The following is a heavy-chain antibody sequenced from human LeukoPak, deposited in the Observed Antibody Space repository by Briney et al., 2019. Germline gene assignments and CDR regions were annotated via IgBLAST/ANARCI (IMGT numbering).Heavy chain of an antibody. V-gene: IGHV3-23*01. Sequence: GGSLRLSCAASGFTFSSHAVSWARQAPGKGLQWVSAVSPGGDKTYYADSVKGRFTVSRDNSRNTLYLQRNSLRADDTAVYFCAKEKAVARSSGWHAFDVWGQGSLVTVS. J-gene: IGHJ3*01. CDR1: GFTFSSHA. CDR2: VSPGGDKT. D-gene: IGHD6-19*01. CDR3: AKEKAVARSSGWHAFDV.